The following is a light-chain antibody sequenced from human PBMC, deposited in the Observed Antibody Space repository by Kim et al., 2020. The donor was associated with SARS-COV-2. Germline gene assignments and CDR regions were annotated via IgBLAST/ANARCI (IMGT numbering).Light chain of an antibody. J-gene: IGKJ1*01. Sequence: ASGGDRENITGRGRQRSSSLLAGYQQKPGKAPNLLIYKASIVERGVRSRFSGSGSEKEFTLTNSSLQHDDFATYYCQEYKSYPWTFGQGTKVDIK. V-gene: IGKV1-5*03. CDR2: KAS. CDR1: QRSSSL. CDR3: QEYKSYPWT.